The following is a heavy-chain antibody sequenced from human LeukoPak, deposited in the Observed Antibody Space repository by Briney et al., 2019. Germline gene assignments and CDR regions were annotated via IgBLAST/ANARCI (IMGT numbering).Heavy chain of an antibody. D-gene: IGHD6-13*01. CDR1: GFTFSNAW. CDR3: AYWSSSSWNY. J-gene: IGHJ4*02. CDR2: IKSKTDGGTT. V-gene: IGHV3-15*01. Sequence: GGSLRLSCAASGFTFSNAWMSWVRQAPGKGLEWLGRIKSKTDGGTTDYTAPVKGRFTISRDDSKNTLYLQMNSLKTEDTAVYYCAYWSSSSWNYWGQGTLVTVSS.